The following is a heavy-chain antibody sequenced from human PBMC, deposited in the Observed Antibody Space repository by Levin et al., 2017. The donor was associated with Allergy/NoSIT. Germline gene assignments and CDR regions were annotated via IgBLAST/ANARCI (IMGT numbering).Heavy chain of an antibody. V-gene: IGHV1-69*13. CDR3: ARGGVVGATIWALDY. J-gene: IGHJ4*02. Sequence: ASVKVSCKASGGTFSSYAISWVRQAPGQGLEWMGGIIPIFGTANYAQKFQGRVTITADESTSTAYMELSSLRSEDTAVYYCARGGVVGATIWALDYWGQGTLVTVSS. D-gene: IGHD1-26*01. CDR1: GGTFSSYA. CDR2: IIPIFGTA.